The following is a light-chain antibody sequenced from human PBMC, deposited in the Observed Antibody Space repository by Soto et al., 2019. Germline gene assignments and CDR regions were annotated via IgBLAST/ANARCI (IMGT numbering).Light chain of an antibody. CDR3: HQRQYWPPIT. J-gene: IGKJ5*01. Sequence: VVLTQSPATLSLSPGERATLSCRTSLSVSVYLDWYQQKPGQAPRLLISDASNRATGIPARFSGSGSGTDFTLTISRLEPEDFAVYYCHQRQYWPPITVGQGTRLEIK. V-gene: IGKV3-11*01. CDR1: LSVSVY. CDR2: DAS.